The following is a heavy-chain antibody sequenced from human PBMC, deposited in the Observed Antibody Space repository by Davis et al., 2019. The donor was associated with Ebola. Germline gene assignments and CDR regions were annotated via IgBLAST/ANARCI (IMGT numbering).Heavy chain of an antibody. Sequence: ESLKISCAASGFTFSSYSMNWVRQAPGKGLEWIGEINHSGSTNYNPSLKSRVTISVDTSKNQFSLKLSSVTAADTAVYYCARTRSVAGTGAGGYFDYWGQGTLVTVSS. CDR3: ARTRSVAGTGAGGYFDY. V-gene: IGHV4-34*01. CDR1: GFTFSSYS. J-gene: IGHJ4*02. D-gene: IGHD6-19*01. CDR2: INHSGST.